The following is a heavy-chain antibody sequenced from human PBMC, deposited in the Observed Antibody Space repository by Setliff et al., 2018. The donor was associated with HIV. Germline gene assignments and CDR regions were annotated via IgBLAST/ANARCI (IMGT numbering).Heavy chain of an antibody. J-gene: IGHJ4*02. CDR1: GVSISSSSYF. CDR2: IYYHGST. CDR3: VNPSGAMGDFDS. V-gene: IGHV4-39*01. D-gene: IGHD3-16*01. Sequence: PSETLSLTCAVSGVSISSSSYFWGWIRRPPGTGLDWIGSIYYHGSTYYNPSLKSRVTISIDTSKNQFSLQLTSVTAADTAVYYCVNPSGAMGDFDSWGQGTLVTVSS.